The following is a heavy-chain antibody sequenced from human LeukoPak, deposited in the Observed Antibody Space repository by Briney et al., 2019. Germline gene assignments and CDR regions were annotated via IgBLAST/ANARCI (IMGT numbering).Heavy chain of an antibody. CDR3: ARDLSGVTGYTYGRGIDY. CDR2: ISAAGGAT. V-gene: IGHV3-48*04. J-gene: IGHJ4*02. CDR1: GFSFSSES. D-gene: IGHD5-18*01. Sequence: HPGGSLRLSCAASGFSFSSESMSWVRQTPGKGLEWISSISAAGGATYYADSVKGRFTISRDNAKNSQYLQMNSLRAEDTAVYYCARDLSGVTGYTYGRGIDYWGQGTLVTVSS.